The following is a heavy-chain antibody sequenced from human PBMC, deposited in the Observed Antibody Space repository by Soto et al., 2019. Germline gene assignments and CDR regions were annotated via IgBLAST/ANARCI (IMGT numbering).Heavy chain of an antibody. CDR3: AKARAVQLWPDGWFDP. J-gene: IGHJ5*02. Sequence: GGSLRLSCAASGFTFSSYAMSWVRQAPGKGLEWVSGISGSGGSTYYADSVKGRFTISRDNSRNTLYLQMNSLRAEDTAVYYCAKARAVQLWPDGWFDPWGQGIRVTVAS. CDR1: GFTFSSYA. D-gene: IGHD5-18*01. CDR2: ISGSGGST. V-gene: IGHV3-23*01.